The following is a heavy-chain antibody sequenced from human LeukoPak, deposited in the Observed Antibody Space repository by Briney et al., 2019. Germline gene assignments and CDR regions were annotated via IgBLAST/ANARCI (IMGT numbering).Heavy chain of an antibody. Sequence: ASVKVSCTPSGYTFSDYYIHWVRQAPGQGLEWMGWINPNSGGTNFAQKFRGRVTLTRDTSISTAYMELSRLRYDDTAMYYCAIEAICSSTTCYFDYWGQGTLVTVSS. J-gene: IGHJ4*02. V-gene: IGHV1-2*02. CDR3: AIEAICSSTTCYFDY. CDR2: INPNSGGT. CDR1: GYTFSDYY. D-gene: IGHD2-2*01.